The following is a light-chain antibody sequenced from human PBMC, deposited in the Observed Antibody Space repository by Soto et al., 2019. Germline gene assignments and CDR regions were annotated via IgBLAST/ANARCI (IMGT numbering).Light chain of an antibody. V-gene: IGKV1-9*01. J-gene: IGKJ4*01. CDR1: QDISSY. CDR2: GTS. Sequence: DIQLAQSPSFLSASVGDRVTVTCRSSQDISSYLAWYQQKPGKAPKVLIYGTSTLQSGVPPRFGGSGSATAFTLTISSLQPEDFATYYCQHVHDYPITFGGGTKVEI. CDR3: QHVHDYPIT.